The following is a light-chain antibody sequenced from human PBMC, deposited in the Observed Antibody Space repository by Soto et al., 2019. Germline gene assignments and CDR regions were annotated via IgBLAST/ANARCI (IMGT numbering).Light chain of an antibody. CDR1: QTISSW. CDR2: KAS. V-gene: IGKV1-5*03. J-gene: IGKJ1*01. CDR3: QQYKSYSWT. Sequence: DIQMTQSPSTLSASVGDRVTITCRASQTISSWLAWYQQKPGKAPKLLIYKASSLESGFPSRFSGGGSGTAFTLTISSLQPDDFATYYCQQYKSYSWTVGQGTKVEIK.